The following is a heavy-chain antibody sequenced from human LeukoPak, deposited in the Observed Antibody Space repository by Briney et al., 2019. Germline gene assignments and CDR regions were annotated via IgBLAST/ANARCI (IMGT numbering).Heavy chain of an antibody. CDR3: ARNGGSYPYYYYYYMDV. CDR1: GFTFSSYS. CDR2: ISSSSSYI. J-gene: IGHJ6*03. Sequence: GGSLRLSCAASGFTFSSYSMNWVRQAPGKGLEWVSSISSSSSYIYYADSVKGRFTISRDNSKNTLYLQMNSLRAEDTAVYYCARNGGSYPYYYYYYMDVWGKGTTVTVSS. D-gene: IGHD1-26*01. V-gene: IGHV3-21*01.